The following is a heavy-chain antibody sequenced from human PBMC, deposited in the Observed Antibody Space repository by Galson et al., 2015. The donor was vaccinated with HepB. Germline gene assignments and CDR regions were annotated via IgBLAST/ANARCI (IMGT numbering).Heavy chain of an antibody. CDR3: ARTAVAGGGGFDY. CDR2: IYTGGST. CDR1: GFTVSGNY. J-gene: IGHJ4*02. Sequence: SLRLSCAASGFTVSGNYMSWVRLAPGKGLEWVSVIYTGGSTYYADSVKGRFTISRDNSKNTVYLQMNSLRAEGAALYYCARTAVAGGGGFDYWGQGAPVTVSS. V-gene: IGHV3-66*01. D-gene: IGHD6-19*01.